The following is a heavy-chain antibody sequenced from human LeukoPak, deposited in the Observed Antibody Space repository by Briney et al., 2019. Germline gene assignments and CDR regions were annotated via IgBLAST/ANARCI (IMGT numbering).Heavy chain of an antibody. J-gene: IGHJ5*02. CDR3: ARLPLIATTRGGFDP. D-gene: IGHD1/OR15-1a*01. CDR2: IYDTGAT. Sequence: SETLSLTCTVSGGSISGYYWSWIRQPPGKRLEWIGYIYDTGATNYNLSLKSRFTISIDTSKNQFSLNLSSVTAADTAVYYCARLPLIATTRGGFDPWGQGTLVTVSS. V-gene: IGHV4-59*08. CDR1: GGSISGYY.